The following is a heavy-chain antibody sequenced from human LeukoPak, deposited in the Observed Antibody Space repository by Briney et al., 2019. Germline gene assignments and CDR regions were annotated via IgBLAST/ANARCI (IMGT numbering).Heavy chain of an antibody. Sequence: PGGSLRLSCAASGFTFSSYAMHWVRQAPGKGLEWVAVISYDGSNKYYADSVKGRFTISRDKSKNTLYLQMNSLRAEDTAVYYCARDPDGYWGQGTLVTVSP. J-gene: IGHJ4*02. CDR2: ISYDGSNK. CDR1: GFTFSSYA. V-gene: IGHV3-30-3*01. D-gene: IGHD5-24*01. CDR3: ARDPDGY.